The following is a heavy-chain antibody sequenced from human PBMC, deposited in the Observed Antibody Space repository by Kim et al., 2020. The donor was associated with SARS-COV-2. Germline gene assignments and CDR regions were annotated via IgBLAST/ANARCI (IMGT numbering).Heavy chain of an antibody. CDR2: ISYDGSNK. CDR1: GFTFSSYA. D-gene: IGHD6-13*01. V-gene: IGHV3-30-3*01. Sequence: GGSLRLSCAASGFTFSSYAMHWVRQAPGKGLEWVAVISYDGSNKYYADSVKGRFTISRDNSKNTLYLQMNSLRAEDTAVYYCARVDISSSWYRGGAFDIWGQGTMVTVSS. CDR3: ARVDISSSWYRGGAFDI. J-gene: IGHJ3*02.